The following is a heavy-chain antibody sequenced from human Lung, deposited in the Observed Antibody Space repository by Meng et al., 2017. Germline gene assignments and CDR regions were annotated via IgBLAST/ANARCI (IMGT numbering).Heavy chain of an antibody. CDR2: INPKSGDT. CDR1: GYTFPDYW. Sequence: QVQLVQHGAEVKKPGASVKVSCKASGYTFPDYWLHWVRRAPGQGLEWTGRINPKSGDTHYAQRFQGRVTMTGDTSISTAYMELSGLRSDDTAMYYCARDEDISAAGKLFGDYWGQGTLVTVSS. D-gene: IGHD6-13*01. CDR3: ARDEDISAAGKLFGDY. V-gene: IGHV1-2*06. J-gene: IGHJ4*02.